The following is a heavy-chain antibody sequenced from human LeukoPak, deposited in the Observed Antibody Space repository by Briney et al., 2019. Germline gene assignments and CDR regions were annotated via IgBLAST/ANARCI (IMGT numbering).Heavy chain of an antibody. V-gene: IGHV3-23*01. CDR2: IYENGGTT. CDR3: AKDFRIGYSAHFDY. Sequence: GGSLRLSCVGSGFTFRSHAMSWVRQAPEKGLEFVSGIYENGGTTYYADSVKGRFTISRDNSKNTLYLQMDSLRGEDTAVYYCAKDFRIGYSAHFDYWGQGALVTVSS. D-gene: IGHD2-21*01. CDR1: GFTFRSHA. J-gene: IGHJ4*02.